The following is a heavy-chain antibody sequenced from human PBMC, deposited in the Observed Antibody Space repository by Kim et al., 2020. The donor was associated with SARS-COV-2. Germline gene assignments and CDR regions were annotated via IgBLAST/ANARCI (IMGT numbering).Heavy chain of an antibody. CDR1: GHNFSTHF. V-gene: IGHV1-46*01. D-gene: IGHD1-7*01. J-gene: IGHJ4*02. Sequence: ASVKVSCKASGHNFSTHFMQWVRQAPGQGLEWMGLINPGGGRTSYAQKFQGRVIMTRDMSTGTVFMELSSLRSEDTAVYYCAHVIGNSDDRDYWGQGTLV. CDR2: INPGGGRT. CDR3: AHVIGNSDDRDY.